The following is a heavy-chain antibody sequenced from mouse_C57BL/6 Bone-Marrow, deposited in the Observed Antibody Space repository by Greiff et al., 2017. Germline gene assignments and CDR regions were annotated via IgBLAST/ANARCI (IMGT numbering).Heavy chain of an antibody. V-gene: IGHV1-5*01. J-gene: IGHJ1*03. D-gene: IGHD1-1*01. CDR2: IYPGNRDT. CDR1: GYTFTSYW. CDR3: TREGAGILLYWYFGV. Sequence: EVQLQQSGTVLARPGASVKMSCKTSGYTFTSYWMHWVKQRPGQGLEWIGAIYPGNRDTSYNQKFKGKAKLTAVTSASTAYMELSSLTNEDSAVYYCTREGAGILLYWYFGVWGTGTTVTVSS.